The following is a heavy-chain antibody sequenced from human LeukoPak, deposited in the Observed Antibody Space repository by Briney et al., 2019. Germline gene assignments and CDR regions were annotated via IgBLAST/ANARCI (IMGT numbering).Heavy chain of an antibody. Sequence: GGSLRLSCAASGFTFDDYGMSWARQAPGKGLEWVSGINWDGGSTGYADSVKGRFTISRDNAKDFLYLQMNSLRAEDTALYYCARTVSSAGWSDDAFDIWGQGTMVTVSS. D-gene: IGHD6-19*01. CDR3: ARTVSSAGWSDDAFDI. J-gene: IGHJ3*02. V-gene: IGHV3-20*04. CDR1: GFTFDDYG. CDR2: INWDGGST.